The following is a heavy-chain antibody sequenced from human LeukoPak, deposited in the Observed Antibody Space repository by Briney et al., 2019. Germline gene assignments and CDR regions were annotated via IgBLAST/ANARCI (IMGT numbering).Heavy chain of an antibody. Sequence: AGGSLRLSCAASGFTFSTYWMHWVRQAPGKGLMWVSRINSDESRTSYADSVKGRFTISRDNAKNTLYLQMNSLRSEDTAVYFCARGGSPIYYYMDVWGKGITVTISS. V-gene: IGHV3-74*01. CDR1: GFTFSTYW. D-gene: IGHD3-10*01. CDR3: ARGGSPIYYYMDV. CDR2: INSDESRT. J-gene: IGHJ6*03.